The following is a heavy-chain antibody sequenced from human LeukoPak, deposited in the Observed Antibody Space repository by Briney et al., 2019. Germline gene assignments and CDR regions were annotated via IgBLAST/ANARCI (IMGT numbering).Heavy chain of an antibody. D-gene: IGHD3-10*01. CDR3: ARRSSSSGFGFDY. CDR2: IYTSGST. Sequence: PSETLSLTCTVSGDPISSDYWSWIRQPPGKGLEWIGYIYTSGSTNYNPSLKSRVTISVDTSKNQFSLKLRSVTAADTAVYYCARRSSSSGFGFDYWGQGTLVTVSS. J-gene: IGHJ4*02. CDR1: GDPISSDY. V-gene: IGHV4-4*09.